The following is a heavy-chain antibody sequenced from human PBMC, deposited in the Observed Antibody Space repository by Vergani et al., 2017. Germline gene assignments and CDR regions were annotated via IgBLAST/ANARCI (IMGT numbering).Heavy chain of an antibody. D-gene: IGHD6-13*01. CDR1: GYTFTTYA. J-gene: IGHJ5*02. V-gene: IGHV1-3*01. CDR2: INAGNGNT. CDR3: ARTGLAGSSWSANWFDP. Sequence: QVQLVQSGAEVKKPGASVQVSCKASGYTFTTYAIHWVRQAPGQRLEWLGWINAGNGNTKYSQKFQGRLTITRDTSARTAYMELSSLRSEDTALYYCARTGLAGSSWSANWFDPWGQGTLVTVSS.